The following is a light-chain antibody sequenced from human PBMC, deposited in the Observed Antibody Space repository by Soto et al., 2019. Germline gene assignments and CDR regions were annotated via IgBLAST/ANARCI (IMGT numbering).Light chain of an antibody. CDR2: GAS. CDR3: QQYNNWPRT. CDR1: QSVSSN. V-gene: IGKV3D-15*01. J-gene: IGKJ5*01. Sequence: IGMTQSPATLSLSPGARATLSCRASQSVSSNLAWYQQKTGQAPRLLIYGASTRATGIPARFSGSGSGTEFTITISSLQSEDCEVYDCQQYNNWPRTFGQGTRLEI.